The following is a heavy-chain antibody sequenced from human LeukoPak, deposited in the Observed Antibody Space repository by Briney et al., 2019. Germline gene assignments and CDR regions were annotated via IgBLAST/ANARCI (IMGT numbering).Heavy chain of an antibody. J-gene: IGHJ5*02. V-gene: IGHV1-2*02. CDR1: GYTFTGYY. CDR2: MNPNSGGT. D-gene: IGHD3-3*01. Sequence: ASVKVSCKASGYTFTGYYMHWLRQAPGQGLEGMGWMNPNSGGTNYAQKFQGRVTMTRDTSISTAYMELSRLRSDDTAVYYCARGEKDDFWSGSRWFDPWGQGTLVTVSS. CDR3: ARGEKDDFWSGSRWFDP.